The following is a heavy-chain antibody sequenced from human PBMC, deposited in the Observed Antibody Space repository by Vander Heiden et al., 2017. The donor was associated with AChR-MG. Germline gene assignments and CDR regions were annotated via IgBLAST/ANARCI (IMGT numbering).Heavy chain of an antibody. D-gene: IGHD3-10*01. Sequence: QVQLQESGPGLVKPSETLSLTCPVSGDFSRSDGVYWTWIRQRPGQGLEWIGHINHSGTTSYNPSLQSRLTVSLDTSKHQFSLKLTSVTAADTAVYYCARSEDYYYSGDYSRDVFDFWGQGTLITVSS. CDR2: INHSGTT. J-gene: IGHJ3*01. CDR1: GDFSRSDGVY. V-gene: IGHV4-31*03. CDR3: ARSEDYYYSGDYSRDVFDF.